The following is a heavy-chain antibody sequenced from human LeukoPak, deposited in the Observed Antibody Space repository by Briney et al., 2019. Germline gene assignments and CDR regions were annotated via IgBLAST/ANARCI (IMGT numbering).Heavy chain of an antibody. Sequence: ASVKVSCKASGYTFTSYGISWVRQAPGQGLEWMGWISAYNGNTNYAQKLQGRVTMTTDTSTSTAYMELRSLGSDDTAVYYCARVWMTIDGDDAFDIWGQGTMVTVSS. CDR3: ARVWMTIDGDDAFDI. V-gene: IGHV1-18*01. J-gene: IGHJ3*02. CDR1: GYTFTSYG. D-gene: IGHD4/OR15-4a*01. CDR2: ISAYNGNT.